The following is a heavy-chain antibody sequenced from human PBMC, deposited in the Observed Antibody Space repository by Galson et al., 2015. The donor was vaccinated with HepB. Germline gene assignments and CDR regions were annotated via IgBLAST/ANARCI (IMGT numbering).Heavy chain of an antibody. V-gene: IGHV1-18*03. D-gene: IGHD3-16*01. Sequence: SVKVSCKASGYTFTSYGISWVRQAPGQGLEWMGWISAYNGNTNYAQKLQGRVTMTTDTSTSTAYMELRSLRSDDMAVYYCARDRGMITFGGVRAFDIWGQGTMVTVSS. CDR3: ARDRGMITFGGVRAFDI. CDR1: GYTFTSYG. CDR2: ISAYNGNT. J-gene: IGHJ3*02.